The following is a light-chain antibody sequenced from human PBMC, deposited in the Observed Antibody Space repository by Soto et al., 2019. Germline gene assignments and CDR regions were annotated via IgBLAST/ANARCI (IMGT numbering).Light chain of an antibody. Sequence: IQLTQSPSSLSASVGDRVTITCRASRAISSDLAWYQHKPGKPPKLLIYVASRLESGVPSRFSGTGSRTYFTLTISSLQPEDFSTYYCQQFNSYITFGQGTRLEIK. CDR1: RAISSD. J-gene: IGKJ5*01. CDR3: QQFNSYIT. V-gene: IGKV1-13*02. CDR2: VAS.